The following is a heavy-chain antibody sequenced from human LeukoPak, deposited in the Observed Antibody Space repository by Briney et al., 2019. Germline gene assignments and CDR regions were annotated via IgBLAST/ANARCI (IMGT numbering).Heavy chain of an antibody. Sequence: GGSLRLSCVASGFTFSSYGMHWVRQAPGKGLEWVAVIWYGGSNKYYADSVKGRFTISRDNSKNTLYLQMNSLRAEDTAVYYCAKGTGVVPAASYYYYYMDVWGKGTTVTVSS. V-gene: IGHV3-33*06. J-gene: IGHJ6*03. D-gene: IGHD2-2*01. CDR3: AKGTGVVPAASYYYYYMDV. CDR1: GFTFSSYG. CDR2: IWYGGSNK.